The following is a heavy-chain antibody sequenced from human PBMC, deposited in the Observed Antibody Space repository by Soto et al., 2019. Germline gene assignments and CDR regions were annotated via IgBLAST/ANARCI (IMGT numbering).Heavy chain of an antibody. D-gene: IGHD7-27*01. Sequence: ASVKVSCKASGYTFSSYDINWMRQATGQGLEWMGWMNPNNGNTGYAQKFQGRVTMTRDTSVSTAYMELSSLRPEDTAVYYCARNTRQTGDFDYSGLGTLVTVSS. CDR2: MNPNNGNT. V-gene: IGHV1-8*01. CDR1: GYTFSSYD. CDR3: ARNTRQTGDFDY. J-gene: IGHJ4*02.